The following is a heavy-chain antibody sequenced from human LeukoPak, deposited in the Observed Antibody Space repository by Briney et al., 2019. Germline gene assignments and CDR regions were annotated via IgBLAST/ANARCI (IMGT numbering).Heavy chain of an antibody. CDR2: INSDGRST. D-gene: IGHD3-16*01. Sequence: GGTLRLSCEASGFTFSDYWMHWVRQAPGKGLVWVSRINSDGRSTTYADSVKGRFTVSRDNAKNSLYLQMNSLRAEDTAVYYCARDLAWGQGTLVTVSS. V-gene: IGHV3-74*01. CDR1: GFTFSDYW. CDR3: ARDLA. J-gene: IGHJ4*02.